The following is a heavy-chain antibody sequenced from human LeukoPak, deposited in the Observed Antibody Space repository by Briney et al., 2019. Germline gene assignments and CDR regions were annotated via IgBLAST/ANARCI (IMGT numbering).Heavy chain of an antibody. Sequence: GGSLRLSCAASGFTFSSYSMNWVRQAPGKGLEWVSSISSSRSFIYYADSLKGRFTISRDNAKNSLYLQMNSLRAEDTAVYYCARPAYGSGTGFDYWGQGTLVTVSS. V-gene: IGHV3-21*01. CDR1: GFTFSSYS. D-gene: IGHD3-10*01. J-gene: IGHJ4*02. CDR3: ARPAYGSGTGFDY. CDR2: ISSSRSFI.